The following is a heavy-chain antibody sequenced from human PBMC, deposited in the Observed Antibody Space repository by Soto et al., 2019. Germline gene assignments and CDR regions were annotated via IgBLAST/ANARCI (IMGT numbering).Heavy chain of an antibody. CDR2: ISAYNGNT. J-gene: IGHJ5*02. Sequence: ASVKVSCKASGYTFTSYGISWVRQAPGQGLEWMGWISAYNGNTNYAQKLQGRVTMTTDTSTSTAYMELRSLRSDDTAVYYCARDSYCSGGSCLTEVNWFDPWGQGTLVTVSS. V-gene: IGHV1-18*01. CDR3: ARDSYCSGGSCLTEVNWFDP. CDR1: GYTFTSYG. D-gene: IGHD2-15*01.